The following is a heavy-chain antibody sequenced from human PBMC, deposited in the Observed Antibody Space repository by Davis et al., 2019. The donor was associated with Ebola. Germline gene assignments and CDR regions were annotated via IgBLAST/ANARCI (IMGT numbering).Heavy chain of an antibody. D-gene: IGHD6-13*01. Sequence: SETLSLTCTVSGGSISSYYWSWIRQPPGKGLEWIGYIYYSGSTNYNPSLKSRVTISVDTSKNQFSLKLSSVTAADTAVYYCARAYRYSSSWYLNWYFDLWGRGTLVTVSS. CDR3: ARAYRYSSSWYLNWYFDL. CDR2: IYYSGST. V-gene: IGHV4-59*01. CDR1: GGSISSYY. J-gene: IGHJ2*01.